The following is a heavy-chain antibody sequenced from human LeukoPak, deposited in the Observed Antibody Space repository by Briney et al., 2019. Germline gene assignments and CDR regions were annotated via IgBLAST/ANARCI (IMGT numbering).Heavy chain of an antibody. D-gene: IGHD2-21*01. CDR2: INHSGST. V-gene: IGHV4-34*01. Sequence: PSETLSLTCAVYGGSFSGYYLSWIRQPPGKGLEWIGEINHSGSTNYNPSLKSRVTISVDTSKNQFSLKLSSVTAADTAVYYSAREKYCGGDCFGIRWYYFDYWGQGTLVTVSS. CDR1: GGSFSGYY. J-gene: IGHJ4*02. CDR3: AREKYCGGDCFGIRWYYFDY.